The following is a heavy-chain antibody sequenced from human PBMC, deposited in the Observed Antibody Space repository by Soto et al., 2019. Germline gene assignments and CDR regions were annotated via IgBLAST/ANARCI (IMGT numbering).Heavy chain of an antibody. CDR1: GGSVSSGSYY. CDR2: IYYSGST. D-gene: IGHD3-9*01. CDR3: AREGLLRYFDWPLITNYYYGMDV. J-gene: IGHJ6*02. Sequence: PSETLSLTCTVSGGSVSSGSYYWSWIRQPPGKGLEWIGYIYYSGSTNYNPSLKSRVTISVDTSKNQFSLKLSSVTAADTAVYYCAREGLLRYFDWPLITNYYYGMDVWGQGTTVTVSS. V-gene: IGHV4-61*01.